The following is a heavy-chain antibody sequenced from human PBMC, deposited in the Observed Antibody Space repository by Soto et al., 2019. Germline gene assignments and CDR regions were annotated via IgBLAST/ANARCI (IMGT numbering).Heavy chain of an antibody. J-gene: IGHJ4*02. Sequence: GXSXKVSCKASGGTXSSYAIRLVRQAPGQGLEWMGGIIPIFGTANYEQKFQGRVTITADESTSTAYIELSSLRSEDTAVYYCARVVDDRPDYWGQGTLGTVSS. CDR1: GGTXSSYA. CDR3: ARVVDDRPDY. D-gene: IGHD1-26*01. CDR2: IIPIFGTA. V-gene: IGHV1-69*13.